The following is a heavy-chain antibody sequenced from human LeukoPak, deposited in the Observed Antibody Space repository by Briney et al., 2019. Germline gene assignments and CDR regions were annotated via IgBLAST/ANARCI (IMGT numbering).Heavy chain of an antibody. D-gene: IGHD5-12*01. V-gene: IGHV3-21*01. Sequence: PGGSLRLSCAASGFTFSSYSMNWVRQAPGKGLEWVSSISSSSSYIYYADSVKGRFTISRDNSKNTLYLQMNSLRAEDTAVYYCAKGDSGYDSEVDYWGQGTLVTVSS. CDR1: GFTFSSYS. J-gene: IGHJ4*02. CDR2: ISSSSSYI. CDR3: AKGDSGYDSEVDY.